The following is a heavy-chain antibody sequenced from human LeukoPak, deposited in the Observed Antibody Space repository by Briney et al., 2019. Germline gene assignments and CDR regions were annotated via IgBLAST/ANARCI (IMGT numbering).Heavy chain of an antibody. CDR1: GGSISSYY. D-gene: IGHD3-22*01. CDR2: IYTSGST. CDR3: ARDDYDSSGYHLYFDY. V-gene: IGHV4-4*07. Sequence: MSSETPSLTCTVSGGSISSYYWSWIRQPAGKGLEWIGRIYTSGSTNYNPSLKSRVTMSVDTSKNQFSLKLSSVTAADTAVYYCARDDYDSSGYHLYFDYWGQGTLVTVSS. J-gene: IGHJ4*02.